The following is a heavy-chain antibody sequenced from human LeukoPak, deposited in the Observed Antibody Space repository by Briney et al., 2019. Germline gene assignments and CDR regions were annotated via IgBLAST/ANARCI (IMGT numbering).Heavy chain of an antibody. CDR1: GFTFSSYW. D-gene: IGHD5-24*01. Sequence: GGSLRLSCAASGFTFSSYWMSWVRQAPGKGLEWVANIKQDGSEKYYVDSVKGRFTISRDNAKNSLYLQMNSRRAEDTAVYYCARDWLEEEMATVHFDYWGQGTLVTVSS. CDR3: ARDWLEEEMATVHFDY. J-gene: IGHJ4*02. CDR2: IKQDGSEK. V-gene: IGHV3-7*01.